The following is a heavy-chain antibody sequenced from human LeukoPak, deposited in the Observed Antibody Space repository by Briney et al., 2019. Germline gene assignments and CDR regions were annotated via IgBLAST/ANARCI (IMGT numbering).Heavy chain of an antibody. J-gene: IGHJ5*02. CDR2: IYTSGST. CDR3: AREVASDGTRWFDP. CDR1: GGSISSYY. Sequence: SETLSLTCTVSGGSISSYYWSWIRPPAGKGLEWIGRIYTSGSTNYSPSLKSRVTMSVDTSKNQFSLTLSSVTAADTAVYYCAREVASDGTRWFDPWGKGTLVTVSS. D-gene: IGHD6-13*01. V-gene: IGHV4-4*07.